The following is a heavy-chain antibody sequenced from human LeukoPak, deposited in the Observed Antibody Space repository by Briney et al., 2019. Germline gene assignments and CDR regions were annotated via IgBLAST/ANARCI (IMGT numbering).Heavy chain of an antibody. J-gene: IGHJ4*02. CDR3: AKGGSSGSNYGDLGY. CDR2: ISSSSSTI. CDR1: GFTFSSYS. D-gene: IGHD1-26*01. Sequence: GGSLRLSCAASGFTFSSYSMNWVRQAPGKGLEWVSYISSSSSTIYYADSVKGRFTISRDNAKNTLYLQMNSPRAEDTAVYYCAKGGSSGSNYGDLGYWGQGTLVTVSS. V-gene: IGHV3-48*01.